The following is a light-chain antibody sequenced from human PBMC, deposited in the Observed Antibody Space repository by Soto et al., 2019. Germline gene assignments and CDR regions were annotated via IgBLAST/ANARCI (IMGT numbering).Light chain of an antibody. V-gene: IGKV3D-15*01. CDR1: QSVSSY. Sequence: IVLTQSPATTPLPPGERAPLCCRASQSVSSYLAWYQQKPGQAPRLLIYGASSRATGIPDRFSGSGSGTEFTLTISSLQPDDFATYYCQHYNSYSEAFGQGTKVDIK. J-gene: IGKJ1*01. CDR3: QHYNSYSEA. CDR2: GAS.